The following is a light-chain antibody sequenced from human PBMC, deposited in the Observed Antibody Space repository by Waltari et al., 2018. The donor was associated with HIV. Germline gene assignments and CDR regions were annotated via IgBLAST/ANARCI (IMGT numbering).Light chain of an antibody. CDR2: THS. CDR1: YSLLDKDDGNIY. CDR3: MHRIEFPIT. Sequence: DIVLTQTPPSLPVTAGESASIPCRSSYSLLDKDDGNIYLDWYVQKPGKSPRLLIYTHSHRATGVPNRISASGSDTDVTLEIRRVETEDVGIYYCMHRIEFPITFGQGTRLE. J-gene: IGKJ5*01. V-gene: IGKV2-40*01.